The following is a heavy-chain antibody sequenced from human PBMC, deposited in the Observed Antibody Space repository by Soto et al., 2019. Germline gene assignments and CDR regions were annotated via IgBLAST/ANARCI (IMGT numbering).Heavy chain of an antibody. V-gene: IGHV1-46*01. CDR2: INPGPNGA. J-gene: IGHJ4*02. D-gene: IGHD2-15*01. Sequence: ASVKVACKASNDSLSSHFIHWVRQAPGEGLEWMGIINPGPNGASYSKDFQGRLTLTSDMPSRTVYMQLSNLRSDDTAVYYCAGASSRVSSVVAAYWGQGXLVTSPQ. CDR1: NDSLSSHF. CDR3: AGASSRVSSVVAAY.